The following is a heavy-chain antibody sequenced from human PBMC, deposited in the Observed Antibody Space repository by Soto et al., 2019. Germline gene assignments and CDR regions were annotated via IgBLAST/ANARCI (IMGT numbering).Heavy chain of an antibody. J-gene: IGHJ6*03. D-gene: IGHD3-16*01. Sequence: EVQLVESGGGLVQPGRSLRLSCAASGFTFDDYAMHWVRQAPGKGLEWVSGISWNSGSIGYADSVKGRFTISRDNAKKSLYLQMNSLRAEDTALYYCAKAGLGGDYYYYYMDVWGKGTTVTVSS. CDR2: ISWNSGSI. CDR3: AKAGLGGDYYYYYMDV. V-gene: IGHV3-9*01. CDR1: GFTFDDYA.